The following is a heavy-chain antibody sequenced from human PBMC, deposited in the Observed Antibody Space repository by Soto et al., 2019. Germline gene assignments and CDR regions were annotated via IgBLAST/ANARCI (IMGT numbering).Heavy chain of an antibody. V-gene: IGHV3-23*01. CDR3: ARGSGYYIDS. D-gene: IGHD3-22*01. Sequence: GGSLRLSCAASGFTFSSYAMSWVRQAPGKGLEWVSAISGSGGSTYYADSVKGRFTISRDNAKNSLFLQMNSLRAEDTAVYYCARGSGYYIDSWGQGTLVTVSS. CDR2: ISGSGGST. J-gene: IGHJ4*02. CDR1: GFTFSSYA.